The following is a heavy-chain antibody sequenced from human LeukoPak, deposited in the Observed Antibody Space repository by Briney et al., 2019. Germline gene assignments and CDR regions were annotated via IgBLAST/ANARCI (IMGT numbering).Heavy chain of an antibody. CDR2: IYYSGTT. Sequence: MPSETLSLTCTVSGGSISTSSYYWGWIRQPPGKGLEWIGTIYYSGTTYYNPSLKSRVTISVDTSRDQFSLKLTSVTAADTAVYYCATQMKRDHGAYRSDWGQGTLVTVST. CDR3: ATQMKRDHGAYRSD. CDR1: GGSISTSSYY. J-gene: IGHJ4*02. V-gene: IGHV4-39*01. D-gene: IGHD4-17*01.